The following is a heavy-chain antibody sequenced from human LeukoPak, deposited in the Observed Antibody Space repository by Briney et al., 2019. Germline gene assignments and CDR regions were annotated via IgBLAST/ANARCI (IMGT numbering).Heavy chain of an antibody. CDR3: ARQVVPGYYDY. CDR2: VSYSGST. Sequence: SETLSLTCTVSGGSFSSSSYFWVWIRQPPGKGLEWVGTVSYSGSTYYNPSLKSRVTTSADTPKNQFFLRLSSATAADTAVYYCARQVVPGYYDYWGQGTLVTVSS. D-gene: IGHD3-22*01. CDR1: GGSFSSSSYF. V-gene: IGHV4-39*01. J-gene: IGHJ4*02.